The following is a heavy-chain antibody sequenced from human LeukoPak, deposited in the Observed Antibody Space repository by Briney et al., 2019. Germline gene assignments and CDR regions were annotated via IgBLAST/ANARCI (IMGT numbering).Heavy chain of an antibody. D-gene: IGHD5-18*01. V-gene: IGHV3-30*01. J-gene: IGHJ4*02. CDR3: ARAPTGGYSYGLLGS. CDR1: GFTFSSYA. Sequence: GGSLRLSCAASGFTFSSYAMHWVRQAPGKCLEWVALISSDGSNKYYADSVKGRFTISRDNSKNTLYLQLNSLRAEDTAVFYCARAPTGGYSYGLLGSWGQGTLVTVSS. CDR2: ISSDGSNK.